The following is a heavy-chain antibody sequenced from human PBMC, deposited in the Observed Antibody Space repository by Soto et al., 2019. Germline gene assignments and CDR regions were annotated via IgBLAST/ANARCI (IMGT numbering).Heavy chain of an antibody. Sequence: QVQLVQSGAEVKKPGSSVKVSCKASGGTFSSYTFSWVRQAPGQGLEWMGRIVPILGIGNYAQKFQGSVTITADKSTSTAYMELSSLGSEDTAVYYCAREIAVAGKTSDVFDIWGQGTMVTVSS. J-gene: IGHJ3*02. D-gene: IGHD6-19*01. CDR1: GGTFSSYT. CDR2: IVPILGIG. CDR3: AREIAVAGKTSDVFDI. V-gene: IGHV1-69*02.